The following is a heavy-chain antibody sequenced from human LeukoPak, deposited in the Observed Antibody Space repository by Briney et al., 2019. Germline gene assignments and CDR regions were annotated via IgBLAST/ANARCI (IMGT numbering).Heavy chain of an antibody. Sequence: SVKVSCKASGGTFSSYVISWVRQAPGQGLEWMGRIIPIFGTANYAQKFQGRVTITTDESTSTAYMELSSLRSEDTAVYYCARVVGWPPNSSRLYYMDVWGKGTAVTVSS. D-gene: IGHD6-13*01. J-gene: IGHJ6*03. V-gene: IGHV1-69*05. CDR1: GGTFSSYV. CDR2: IIPIFGTA. CDR3: ARVVGWPPNSSRLYYMDV.